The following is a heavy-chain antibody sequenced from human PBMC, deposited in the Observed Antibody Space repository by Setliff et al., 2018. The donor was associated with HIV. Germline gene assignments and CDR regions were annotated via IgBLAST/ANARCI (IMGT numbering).Heavy chain of an antibody. D-gene: IGHD1-26*01. Sequence: SETLSLTCTVSGASISSGSYYWSWIRQPAGKGLEWIGHIYTSGSTNYSPSLKSRVTISVDTSKKQFSLKLSSVTAADTAVYYCARDRRYSPHYFDYWGQGTLVTVSS. J-gene: IGHJ4*02. CDR3: ARDRRYSPHYFDY. CDR2: IYTSGST. V-gene: IGHV4-61*09. CDR1: GASISSGSYY.